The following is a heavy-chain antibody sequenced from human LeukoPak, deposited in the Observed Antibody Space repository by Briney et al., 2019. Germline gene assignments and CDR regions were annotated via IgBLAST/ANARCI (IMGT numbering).Heavy chain of an antibody. D-gene: IGHD3-10*01. CDR1: GYSISSGYY. CDR3: AGSGSYYHDLGYWFDP. Sequence: SETLSLTCTVSGYSISSGYYWGWIRQPPGKGLEWIGSIYHSGSTFDNPSLKSRVTISVDTSKNQFSLKLSSVTAADTAVYYCAGSGSYYHDLGYWFDPWGQGTLVTVSS. V-gene: IGHV4-38-2*02. J-gene: IGHJ5*02. CDR2: IYHSGST.